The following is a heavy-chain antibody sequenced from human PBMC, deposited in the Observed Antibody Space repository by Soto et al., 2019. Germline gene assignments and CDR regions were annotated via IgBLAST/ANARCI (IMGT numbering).Heavy chain of an antibody. J-gene: IGHJ6*02. CDR2: IYTSGST. V-gene: IGHV4-4*07. CDR3: ASGGKYSSIYYYGMDV. D-gene: IGHD6-13*01. CDR1: GGSISSYY. Sequence: SETLSLTCTVSGGSISSYYWSWTRQPAGKGLEWIGRIYTSGSTNYNPSLKSRVTMSVDTSKNQFSLKLSSVTAADTAVYYCASGGKYSSIYYYGMDVWGQGTTVTVSS.